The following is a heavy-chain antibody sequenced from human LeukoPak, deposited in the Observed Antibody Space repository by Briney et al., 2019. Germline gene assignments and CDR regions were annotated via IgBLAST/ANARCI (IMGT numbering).Heavy chain of an antibody. CDR2: IYTSGST. J-gene: IGHJ5*02. D-gene: IGHD6-19*01. CDR1: GGSISSGSYY. V-gene: IGHV4-61*02. CDR3: ARGYSSGWYGGTSNNWFDP. Sequence: SETLSLTCTLSGGSISSGSYYWSWIRQPAGKGLEWIGRIYTSGSTNYNPSLKSRVTISVDTSKNQFSLKLSSVTAADTAVYYCARGYSSGWYGGTSNNWFDPWGQGTLVTVSS.